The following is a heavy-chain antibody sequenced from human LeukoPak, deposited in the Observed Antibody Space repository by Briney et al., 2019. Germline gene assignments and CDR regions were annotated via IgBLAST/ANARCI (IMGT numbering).Heavy chain of an antibody. J-gene: IGHJ4*02. CDR2: INPSGGSR. D-gene: IGHD2-21*02. Sequence: ASVKVSCKASGYTFTGYYMHWVRQAPGQGLEWMGIINPSGGSRSYAQKFQGRVTITRDTSTSTVYMELSNLRSEDTAVYYCARDIISGGDCYFDYWGQGTQVTVSS. CDR3: ARDIISGGDCYFDY. CDR1: GYTFTGYY. V-gene: IGHV1-46*01.